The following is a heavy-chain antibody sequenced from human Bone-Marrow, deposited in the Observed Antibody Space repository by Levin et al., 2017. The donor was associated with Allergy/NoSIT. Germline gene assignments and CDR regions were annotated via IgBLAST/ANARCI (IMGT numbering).Heavy chain of an antibody. Sequence: SGPTLVKPTQTLTLTCTFSGFSLSTSGVGVGWIRQPPGKALEWLALIYWDDDKRYSPSLKSRLTITKDTSKNQVVLTMTNMDPVDTATYYCAHGTRRVVVAAPTAWDKPHHAGFDYWGQGTLVTVSS. CDR2: IYWDDDK. CDR1: GFSLSTSGVG. J-gene: IGHJ4*02. D-gene: IGHD2-15*01. V-gene: IGHV2-5*02. CDR3: AHGTRRVVVAAPTAWDKPHHAGFDY.